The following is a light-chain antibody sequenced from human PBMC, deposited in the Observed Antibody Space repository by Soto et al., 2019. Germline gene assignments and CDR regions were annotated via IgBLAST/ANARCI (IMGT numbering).Light chain of an antibody. CDR1: RSVSGF. Sequence: DIQMTQSPSSLSASVGDRVTITCRASRSVSGFLACYQQKVGEARNLLVYDASGLPRGVPSRFSGSGSGTKFTLTIASLQPDDFATYYCQQYETFSGTFGPGTKVDIK. J-gene: IGKJ1*01. CDR2: DAS. CDR3: QQYETFSGT. V-gene: IGKV1-5*01.